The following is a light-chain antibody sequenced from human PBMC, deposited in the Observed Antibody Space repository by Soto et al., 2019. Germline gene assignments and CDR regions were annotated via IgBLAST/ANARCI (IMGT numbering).Light chain of an antibody. CDR2: GNS. Sequence: QSVLTQPPSVSGAPGQTVTLSCTGSSSSIGSGFDVHWYQQLPGTAPQLLIYGNSNRPSGVPDRFSGSKSGTSASLAITGLQAEDEADYYCQSYDGSLGGVVFGGGTKLTVL. CDR1: SSSIGSGFD. V-gene: IGLV1-40*01. CDR3: QSYDGSLGGVV. J-gene: IGLJ2*01.